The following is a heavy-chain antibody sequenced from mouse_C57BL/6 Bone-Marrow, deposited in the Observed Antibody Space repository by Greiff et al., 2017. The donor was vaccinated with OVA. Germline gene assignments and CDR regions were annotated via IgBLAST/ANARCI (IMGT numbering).Heavy chain of an antibody. CDR1: GFSLTSYG. CDR3: AKQGLLNYFDY. Sequence: VKVEESGPGLVQPSQSLSITCTVSGFSLTSYGVHWVRQSPGKGLEWLGVIWRGGSTDYNAAFMSRLSITKDNSKSQVFFKMNSLQADDTAIYYCAKQGLLNYFDYWGQGTTLTVSS. CDR2: IWRGGST. D-gene: IGHD2-3*01. V-gene: IGHV2-5*01. J-gene: IGHJ2*01.